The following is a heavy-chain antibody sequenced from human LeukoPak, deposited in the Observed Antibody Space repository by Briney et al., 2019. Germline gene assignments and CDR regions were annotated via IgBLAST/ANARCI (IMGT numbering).Heavy chain of an antibody. CDR1: GGSISSYY. Sequence: SETLSLTCTVSGGSISSYYWSWIRQPPGKGLEWIGYIYYGGSTNYNPSLKSRVTISVDTSKNQFSLKLSSVTAADTAVYYCAREGRCTNGVCYKAYDYWGQGTLVTVSS. CDR2: IYYGGST. D-gene: IGHD2-8*01. J-gene: IGHJ4*02. V-gene: IGHV4-59*01. CDR3: AREGRCTNGVCYKAYDY.